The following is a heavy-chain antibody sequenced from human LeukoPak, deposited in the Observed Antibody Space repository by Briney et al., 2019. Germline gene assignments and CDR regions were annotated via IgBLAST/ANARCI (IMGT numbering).Heavy chain of an antibody. J-gene: IGHJ4*02. D-gene: IGHD3-10*01. CDR1: GFTFSSYS. Sequence: PGGSLRLSCAASGFTFSSYSMNWVRQAPGKGLEWVSSISSSSSYIYYADSVKGRFAISRDNAKNSLYLQMNSLRAEDTAVYYCAKGLPGAGQRGYFDYWGQGTLVTVSS. CDR2: ISSSSSYI. V-gene: IGHV3-21*01. CDR3: AKGLPGAGQRGYFDY.